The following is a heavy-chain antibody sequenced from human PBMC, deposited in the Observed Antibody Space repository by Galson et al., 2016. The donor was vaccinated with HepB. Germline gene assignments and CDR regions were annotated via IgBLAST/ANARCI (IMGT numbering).Heavy chain of an antibody. Sequence: SLRLSCAASGFTFSSYGMHWVRQAPGKGLEWVAFISYGGNNDYYVDSVKGRFTISRDDSKNTLYLQMNSLRAEDTAIYYCAKDRRQWLDSDIDYWGQGTLVTVSS. V-gene: IGHV3-30*12. CDR1: GFTFSSYG. J-gene: IGHJ4*02. D-gene: IGHD6-19*01. CDR2: ISYGGNND. CDR3: AKDRRQWLDSDIDY.